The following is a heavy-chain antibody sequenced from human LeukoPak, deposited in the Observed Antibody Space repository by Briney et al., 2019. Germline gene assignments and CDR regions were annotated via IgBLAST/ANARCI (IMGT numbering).Heavy chain of an antibody. V-gene: IGHV3-30*04. CDR3: AKARKDCSSGTCYSRSFDY. CDR2: ISYDGSNK. D-gene: IGHD2-15*01. J-gene: IGHJ4*02. CDR1: GFTFSSYA. Sequence: GGSLRLSCAASGFTFSSYAMHWVRQAPGRGLEWVAVISYDGSNKYYADSVKGRFTISRDNSKNTLYLQMNSLRADDTAVYYCAKARKDCSSGTCYSRSFDYWGQGTLVTVSS.